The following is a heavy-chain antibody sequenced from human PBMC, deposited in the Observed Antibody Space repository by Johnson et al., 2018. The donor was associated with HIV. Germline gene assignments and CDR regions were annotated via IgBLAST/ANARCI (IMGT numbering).Heavy chain of an antibody. V-gene: IGHV3-15*01. CDR1: GFTFGNYW. D-gene: IGHD3-22*01. Sequence: VQLVESGGGLVQPGGSLRLSCAASGFTFGNYWMSWVRQAPGKGLEWVGHIKSKTDGGATDYPAPVKGRFTISRDDSKNTLYLQMNSLKTEDTAVYYCTICITMIVVVTTDAFDIWGQGTMVTVSS. CDR3: TICITMIVVVTTDAFDI. J-gene: IGHJ3*02. CDR2: IKSKTDGGAT.